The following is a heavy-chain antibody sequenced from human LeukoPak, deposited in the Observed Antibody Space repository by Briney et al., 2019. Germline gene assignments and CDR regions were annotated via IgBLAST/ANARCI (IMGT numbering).Heavy chain of an antibody. J-gene: IGHJ6*02. D-gene: IGHD1-1*01. V-gene: IGHV4-59*08. CDR2: ISYSGNT. Sequence: SETLSLTCTVSGGSISSYYWSWIRQPPGRGLEWIGYISYSGNTNYNPSLKSRVTISVDTSKNQFSLKLNSVTAADTAVYYCARPRGYIRPLRVWGQGPTVTGSS. CDR3: ARPRGYIRPLRV. CDR1: GGSISSYY.